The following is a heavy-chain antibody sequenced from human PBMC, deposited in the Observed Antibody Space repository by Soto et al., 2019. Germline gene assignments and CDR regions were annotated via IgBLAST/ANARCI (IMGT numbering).Heavy chain of an antibody. CDR2: IYYSGTT. D-gene: IGHD1-26*01. J-gene: IGHJ4*02. Sequence: SETLSLTCAVSGLSISSSNLWGWIRQPPGKGLEWIVYIYYSGTTYYNPSLKSRVTMSVDTSKNQFSLKLTSVTAVDTAVYYCARREIQGPIDYWGQGTLVTVSS. V-gene: IGHV4-28*01. CDR1: GLSISSSNL. CDR3: ARREIQGPIDY.